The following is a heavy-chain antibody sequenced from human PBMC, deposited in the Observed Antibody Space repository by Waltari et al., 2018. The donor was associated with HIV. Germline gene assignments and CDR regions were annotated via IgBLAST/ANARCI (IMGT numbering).Heavy chain of an antibody. J-gene: IGHJ4*02. CDR2: INPNSGGT. Sequence: QVQLVQSGAEVTKPGASVKVSCKASGYTFTGYYMHLLGHAPAQGLEWMGWINPNSGGTNYAQKFQGRVTMTRDTSISTAYMELSRLRSDDTAVYYCARGGDYDILTGYADYFDYWGQGTLVTVSS. CDR1: GYTFTGYY. D-gene: IGHD3-9*01. CDR3: ARGGDYDILTGYADYFDY. V-gene: IGHV1-2*02.